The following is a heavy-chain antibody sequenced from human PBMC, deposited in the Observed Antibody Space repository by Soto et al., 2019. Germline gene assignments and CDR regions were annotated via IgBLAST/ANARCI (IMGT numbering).Heavy chain of an antibody. V-gene: IGHV1-18*01. CDR3: ARHHGPTTSENWFGP. CDR1: GYTFFTYD. Sequence: QVHLVQSGVEVKTPGASVKVSCQASGYTFFTYDISWVRQAPGQGLEWMGWISTYSGDTKYAQKFQGRVTMTTDTSKTTAYLELRSLRSDDTAVYYCARHHGPTTSENWFGPRGQRTLVTVSS. CDR2: ISTYSGDT. D-gene: IGHD5-12*01. J-gene: IGHJ5*02.